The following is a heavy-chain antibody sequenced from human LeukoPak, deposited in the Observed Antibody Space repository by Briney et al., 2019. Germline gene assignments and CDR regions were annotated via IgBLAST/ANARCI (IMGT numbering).Heavy chain of an antibody. Sequence: GGSLRLSCAASGFTFSDHYMDWVRQAPGKGLEWVGRTRNKANSYTTEYAASVKGRFTISRDDSKNSLYLQMNSLKTEDTAAYYCAREKYYYDSSTLFDYWGQGTLVTVSS. CDR3: AREKYYYDSSTLFDY. CDR2: TRNKANSYTT. J-gene: IGHJ4*02. CDR1: GFTFSDHY. D-gene: IGHD3-22*01. V-gene: IGHV3-72*01.